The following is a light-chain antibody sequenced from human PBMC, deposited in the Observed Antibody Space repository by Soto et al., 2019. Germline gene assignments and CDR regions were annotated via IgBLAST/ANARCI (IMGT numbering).Light chain of an antibody. J-gene: IGKJ1*01. CDR1: QSVSSSY. CDR2: GAS. Sequence: PGERATLSCRASQSVSSSYLSWYQQKPGQAPRLLIYGASTRAIGIPARFSGSGSGTDFTLTISSLQPEDFAVYYCQQDYNLPWTFGQGTKVEIK. CDR3: QQDYNLPWT. V-gene: IGKV3D-7*01.